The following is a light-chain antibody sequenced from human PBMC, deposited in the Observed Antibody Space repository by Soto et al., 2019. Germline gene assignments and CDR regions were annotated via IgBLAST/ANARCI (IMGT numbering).Light chain of an antibody. CDR1: EGIRDD. CDR3: LQDYHYPWT. J-gene: IGKJ1*01. V-gene: IGKV1-6*01. CDR2: AAS. Sequence: AVQMTQSPSSLSASVGDRVTITCRANEGIRDDLGWYQQKPGKAPKLLIYAASNLQSGVPSRFSGSGSGTDFTLTISSLQPEDSATYYCLQDYHYPWTFGQGTKVEIK.